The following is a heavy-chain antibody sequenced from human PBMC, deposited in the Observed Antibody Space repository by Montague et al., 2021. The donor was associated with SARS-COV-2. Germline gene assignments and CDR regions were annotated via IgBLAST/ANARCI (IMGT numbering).Heavy chain of an antibody. J-gene: IGHJ4*02. CDR3: ARGSHYYDSSGYYFDY. D-gene: IGHD3-22*01. V-gene: IGHV4-59*01. CDR2: IYYSGST. Sequence: SETLSLTCTVSGGSISPYYWNWIRQPPGKGLEWIGYIYYSGSTNYNPSLKSRVTISVDTSKNQFSLKLSSVTAADTAVYYCARGSHYYDSSGYYFDYWGQGTLVTVSS. CDR1: GGSISPYY.